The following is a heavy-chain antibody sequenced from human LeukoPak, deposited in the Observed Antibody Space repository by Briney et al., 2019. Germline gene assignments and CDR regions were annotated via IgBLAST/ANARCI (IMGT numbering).Heavy chain of an antibody. Sequence: PLETLSLTCTVSGGSVSSGSYYWSWIRQPPGKGLEWIGYIYYSGSTNYNPSLKSRVTISVDTSKNQFSLKLSSVTAADTAVYYCARDNYGDYRRAFDIWGQGTMVTVSS. CDR3: ARDNYGDYRRAFDI. CDR2: IYYSGST. CDR1: GGSVSSGSYY. D-gene: IGHD4-17*01. V-gene: IGHV4-61*01. J-gene: IGHJ3*02.